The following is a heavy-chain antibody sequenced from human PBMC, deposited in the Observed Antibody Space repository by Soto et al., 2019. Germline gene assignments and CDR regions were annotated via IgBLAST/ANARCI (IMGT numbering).Heavy chain of an antibody. J-gene: IGHJ6*02. CDR1: GYTFTSYG. V-gene: IGHV1-18*01. Sequence: QVQLVQSGAEVKKPGASVKVSCKASGYTFTSYGISWVRQAPGQGLEWMGWISAYNGNTNYAQKLQGRVTMTTDTSTSTAYMELMSLRSDDTAVYYCARDPLGKPEYYYYGMDVWGQGTTVTVSS. CDR2: ISAYNGNT. CDR3: ARDPLGKPEYYYYGMDV. D-gene: IGHD1-26*01.